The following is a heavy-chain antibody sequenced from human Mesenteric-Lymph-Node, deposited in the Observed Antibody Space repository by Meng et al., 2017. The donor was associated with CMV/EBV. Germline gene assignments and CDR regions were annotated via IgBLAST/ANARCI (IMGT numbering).Heavy chain of an antibody. V-gene: IGHV4-31*02. CDR1: CGYISSGGYY. D-gene: IGHD3-22*01. Sequence: TVSCGYISSGGYYWSWIRQHPGKGLEWIGYIYYSGTTYYNPSLKSRITISVDTSKNQFSLKLSSVTAADTAVYYCARRADSSGRGFDYWGQGTLVTVSS. CDR2: IYYSGTT. J-gene: IGHJ4*02. CDR3: ARRADSSGRGFDY.